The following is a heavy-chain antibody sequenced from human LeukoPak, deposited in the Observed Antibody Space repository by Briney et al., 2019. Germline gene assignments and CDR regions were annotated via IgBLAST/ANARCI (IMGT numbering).Heavy chain of an antibody. CDR2: INHSGST. V-gene: IGHV4-34*01. Sequence: SETLSLTCAVYGGSFSGYYWSWIRQPPGKGLEWIGEINHSGSTNYNPSLKSRVTISVDTSKNQFSLKLSSVTAADTALYYCARDILQDYYYYHMDVWGKGATVTVSS. CDR3: ARDILQDYYYYHMDV. CDR1: GGSFSGYY. D-gene: IGHD2-2*02. J-gene: IGHJ6*03.